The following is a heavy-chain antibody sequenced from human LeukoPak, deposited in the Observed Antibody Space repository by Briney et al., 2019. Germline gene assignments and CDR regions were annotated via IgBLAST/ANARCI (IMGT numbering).Heavy chain of an antibody. D-gene: IGHD6-19*01. J-gene: IGHJ4*02. V-gene: IGHV4-59*12. CDR1: GGSISSYY. CDR3: ARGIAVSRGFYFDY. Sequence: PSETLSLTCTVSGGSISSYYWSWIRQPPGKGLEWIGYIYYSGSTNYNPSLKNRVTISVDTSKNQFSLKLSSVTAADTAVYYCARGIAVSRGFYFDYWGQGTLVTVSS. CDR2: IYYSGST.